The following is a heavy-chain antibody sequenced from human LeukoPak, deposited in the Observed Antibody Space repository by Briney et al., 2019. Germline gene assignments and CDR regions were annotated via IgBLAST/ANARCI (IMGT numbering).Heavy chain of an antibody. Sequence: GGSLRLSCAVSGFTFSSYAMSWVRQAPGKGLEWVSAISGSGGSTYYADSVKGRFTISRDNSKNTLYLQMNSLRAEDTAVYYCAKGYYYDSSGYYDYWGQGTLVTVSS. D-gene: IGHD3-22*01. CDR1: GFTFSSYA. CDR2: ISGSGGST. V-gene: IGHV3-23*01. CDR3: AKGYYYDSSGYYDY. J-gene: IGHJ4*02.